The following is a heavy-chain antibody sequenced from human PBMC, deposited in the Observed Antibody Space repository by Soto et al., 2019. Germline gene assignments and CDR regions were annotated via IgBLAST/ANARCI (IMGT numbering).Heavy chain of an antibody. Sequence: SETLSLTCTVSAGSISSSSYHWGWIRQPPGKGLEWIGSIYYSGSTYYNPSLKSRVTISVDTSKNQFSLKLSSVTAADTAVYYCASPVFDIVGFGAHLDAFDFRGRGTMVIGS. J-gene: IGHJ3*01. CDR1: AGSISSSSYH. CDR3: ASPVFDIVGFGAHLDAFDF. D-gene: IGHD2-15*01. V-gene: IGHV4-39*01. CDR2: IYYSGST.